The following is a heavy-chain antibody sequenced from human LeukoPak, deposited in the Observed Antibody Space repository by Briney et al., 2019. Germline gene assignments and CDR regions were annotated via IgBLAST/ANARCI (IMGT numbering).Heavy chain of an antibody. V-gene: IGHV3-23*01. Sequence: GGSLRLSCTASTVTFRSFAMSWVRQAPGKGLFWVSGIGGSGGSTFYADSVKGRFTISRDNSKNTLYLQMNSLRAEDTAVYYCARVSSSWTLDYWGQGTLVTVSS. CDR2: IGGSGGST. CDR3: ARVSSSWTLDY. J-gene: IGHJ4*02. D-gene: IGHD6-13*01. CDR1: TVTFRSFA.